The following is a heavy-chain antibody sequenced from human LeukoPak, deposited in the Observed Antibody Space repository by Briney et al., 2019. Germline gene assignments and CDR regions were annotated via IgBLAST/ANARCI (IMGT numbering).Heavy chain of an antibody. J-gene: IGHJ6*02. CDR2: TYYRSKWSN. Sequence: SQTLSLTCAISGDSVSSNSAAWNWIRQSPSRGLEWLGRTYYRSKWSNDYAVSVKSRITINPDTSKNQFSLQLNSVTPEDTAVYYCARDMITFGGVIVPWGMDVWGQGTTVTVSS. CDR3: ARDMITFGGVIVPWGMDV. V-gene: IGHV6-1*01. CDR1: GDSVSSNSAA. D-gene: IGHD3-16*02.